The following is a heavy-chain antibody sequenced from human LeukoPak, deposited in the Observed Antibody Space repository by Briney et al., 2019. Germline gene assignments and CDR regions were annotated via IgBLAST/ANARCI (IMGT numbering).Heavy chain of an antibody. Sequence: PGGSLRLSCAASGFTFSNYNMNWVRQAPGKGLEWVSSISSSSSYITYADSVKGRFTISRDNAKNSLYLQMHSLRAEDTAVYYCARDSQAVGTDFDYWGQGTLVTVSS. J-gene: IGHJ4*02. V-gene: IGHV3-21*01. CDR2: ISSSSSYI. D-gene: IGHD6-13*01. CDR3: ARDSQAVGTDFDY. CDR1: GFTFSNYN.